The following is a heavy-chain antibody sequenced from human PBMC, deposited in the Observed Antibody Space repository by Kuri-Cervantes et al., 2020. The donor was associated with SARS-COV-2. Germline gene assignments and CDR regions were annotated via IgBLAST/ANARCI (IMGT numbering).Heavy chain of an antibody. CDR3: ARLDPWGVTNYYYYYMDV. CDR1: GYTFTGYY. V-gene: IGHV1-2*02. J-gene: IGHJ6*03. D-gene: IGHD4-11*01. Sequence: ASVKVSCKASGYTFTGYYMHWVRQAPGQGLEWMGWINPNSGGTNYAQKFQGRVTMTRDTSISTAYMELSRLRSDDTAVYYCARLDPWGVTNYYYYYMDVWGKGTTVTVSS. CDR2: INPNSGGT.